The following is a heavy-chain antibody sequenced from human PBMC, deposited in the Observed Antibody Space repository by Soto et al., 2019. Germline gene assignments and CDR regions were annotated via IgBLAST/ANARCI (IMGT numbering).Heavy chain of an antibody. CDR2: ISSNGGST. CDR3: ARGRGYCSGGSCSPGVGRDTN. J-gene: IGHJ4*02. CDR1: GFTFSSYA. V-gene: IGHV3-64*01. Sequence: SLRLSCAASGFTFSSYAMHWVRQAPGKGLEYVSAISSNGGSTYYANSVKGRFTISRDNSKNTLYLQMGSLRAEDMAVYYCARGRGYCSGGSCSPGVGRDTNWGQGTLVTVPS. D-gene: IGHD2-15*01.